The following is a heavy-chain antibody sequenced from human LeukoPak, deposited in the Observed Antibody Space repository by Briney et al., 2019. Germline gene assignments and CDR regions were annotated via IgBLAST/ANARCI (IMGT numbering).Heavy chain of an antibody. CDR2: INPNSGGT. CDR1: GYTFTGYY. CDR3: ARCGSTSCLAHDAFDI. Sequence: GASVKVSCKASGYTFTGYYMHWVRQAPGQGLEWMGWINPNSGGTNYAQKFQGRVTMTRDTSISTAYMELSRLRDDDTAVYYCARCGSTSCLAHDAFDIWGQGTMVTVSS. D-gene: IGHD2-2*01. J-gene: IGHJ3*02. V-gene: IGHV1-2*02.